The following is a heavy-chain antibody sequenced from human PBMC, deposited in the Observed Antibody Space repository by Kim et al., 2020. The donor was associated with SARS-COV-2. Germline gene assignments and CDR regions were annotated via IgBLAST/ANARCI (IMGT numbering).Heavy chain of an antibody. CDR2: INFAGSTT. CDR3: ARRGGSYSMALEY. J-gene: IGHJ4*03. D-gene: IGHD1-26*01. CDR1: GFTFSRYW. Sequence: GGSLRLSCAASGFTFSRYWMHWVRQAPGKGLVWLSPINFAGSTTNYADSVRGRITTSRDNAKSTLYLQLNGLRAEDTAVYYCARRGGSYSMALEYWGQGT. V-gene: IGHV3-74*01.